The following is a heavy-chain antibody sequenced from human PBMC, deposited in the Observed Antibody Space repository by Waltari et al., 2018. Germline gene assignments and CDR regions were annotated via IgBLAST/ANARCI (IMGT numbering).Heavy chain of an antibody. V-gene: IGHV4-34*01. J-gene: IGHJ4*02. D-gene: IGHD3-22*01. Sequence: QVQLQQWGAGLLKPSETLSLTCAVYGGSFSGYYWSWIRQPPGKGLEWIGEINHSGSTNDNPSLKSRVTISVDTSKNQFSLKLSAVTAADTAVYYCARGWGAYYYDSSGPMWPYWGQGTLVTVSS. CDR3: ARGWGAYYYDSSGPMWPY. CDR1: GGSFSGYY. CDR2: INHSGST.